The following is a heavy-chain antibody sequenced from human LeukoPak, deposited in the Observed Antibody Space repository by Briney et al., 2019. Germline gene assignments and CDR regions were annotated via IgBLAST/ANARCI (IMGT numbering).Heavy chain of an antibody. V-gene: IGHV1-18*01. Sequence: GASVKLSCKASGYTFTSYGISWVRQAPGQGLEWMGWISAYNGNTNYAQKLQGRVTMTTDTPTSTAYMELRSLRSDDTAVYYCASQYCSSTSCFHFDYWGQGTLVTVSS. CDR3: ASQYCSSTSCFHFDY. D-gene: IGHD2-2*01. CDR1: GYTFTSYG. J-gene: IGHJ4*02. CDR2: ISAYNGNT.